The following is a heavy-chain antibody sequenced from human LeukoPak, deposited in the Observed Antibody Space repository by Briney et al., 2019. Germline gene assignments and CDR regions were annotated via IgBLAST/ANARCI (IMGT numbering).Heavy chain of an antibody. V-gene: IGHV4-39*07. D-gene: IGHD3-10*01. Sequence: SETLSLTCTVSGGSISSSGYYWGWIRQPPGKGLEWIGSIYYSGSTYYNPSLKSRVTISVDTSKNQFSLKLSSVTAADTAVYYCARTPIKYGSGSYHWGQGTLVTVSS. J-gene: IGHJ5*02. CDR1: GGSISSSGYY. CDR3: ARTPIKYGSGSYH. CDR2: IYYSGST.